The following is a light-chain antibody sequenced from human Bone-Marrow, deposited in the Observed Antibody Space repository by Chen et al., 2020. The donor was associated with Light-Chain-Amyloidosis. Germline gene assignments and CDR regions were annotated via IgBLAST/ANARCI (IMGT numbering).Light chain of an antibody. CDR1: NSNIGGNP. CDR2: SDA. V-gene: IGLV1-44*01. Sequence: QSVLTQPPSASGTPGQRVSISCSGSNSNIGGNPVNWYQQFPGPAPKLLLYSDAQRPSGVPDRFSGSNSGTSASLAISGLQSDDEADYYCAAWDDSLNSYVFGAGTQVTVL. J-gene: IGLJ1*01. CDR3: AAWDDSLNSYV.